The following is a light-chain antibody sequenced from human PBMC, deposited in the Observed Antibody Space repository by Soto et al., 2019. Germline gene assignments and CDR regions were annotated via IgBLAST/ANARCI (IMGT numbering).Light chain of an antibody. Sequence: DIMLTQSPGTLSLSPGERATLSCRASQSIGSSYLAWYQQKPGQAPRLLIYGAFNRASGIPDRFSGSGSGTDFTLTISRLEPEDFAVYYCQQYDYSRTFGQGTKVDIK. CDR2: GAF. CDR1: QSIGSSY. CDR3: QQYDYSRT. J-gene: IGKJ1*01. V-gene: IGKV3-20*01.